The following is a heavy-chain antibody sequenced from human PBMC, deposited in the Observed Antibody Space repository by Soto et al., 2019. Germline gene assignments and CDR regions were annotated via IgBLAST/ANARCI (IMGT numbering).Heavy chain of an antibody. CDR1: GGTFSNFA. CDR2: IIPLFNVA. D-gene: IGHD3-22*01. J-gene: IGHJ3*02. V-gene: IGHV1-69*01. Sequence: QVQLVQSGPEVKKPGSSVKVSCEASGGTFSNFAVNWVRQAPGQGLEWVGGIIPLFNVAKYAQKFEGRVTIVADDSTSTASMDLSSLRSDDTAVYYCEGSGRDVLGYYYKDTEGLDIWGQGTMVTVAS. CDR3: EGSGRDVLGYYYKDTEGLDI.